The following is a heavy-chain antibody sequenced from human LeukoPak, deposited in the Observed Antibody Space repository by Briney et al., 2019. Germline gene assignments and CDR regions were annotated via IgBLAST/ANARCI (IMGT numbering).Heavy chain of an antibody. J-gene: IGHJ4*02. D-gene: IGHD3-10*01. CDR3: VREYSRSGSYNY. V-gene: IGHV4-59*12. Sequence: GSLRLSCAASGFTFSSYGMSWVRQPPGKGLEWIGIIFYSGSTYYSPSLNSRVIISVDTSKNQFSLNLSSVTAADTALYYCVREYSRSGSYNYWGQGALVTVSS. CDR2: IFYSGST. CDR1: GFTFSSYG.